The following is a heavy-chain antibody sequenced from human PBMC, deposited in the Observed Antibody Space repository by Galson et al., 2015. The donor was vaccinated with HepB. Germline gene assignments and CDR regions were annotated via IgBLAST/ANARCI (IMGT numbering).Heavy chain of an antibody. J-gene: IGHJ6*02. D-gene: IGHD4-23*01. V-gene: IGHV1-2*04. CDR2: INPNSGGT. CDR3: ARDKGLLGRYGGNPGAYYGMDV. CDR1: GYTFTGYY. Sequence: SVKVSCKASGYTFTGYYMHWVRQAPGQGLEWMGWINPNSGGTNYAQEFQGWVTMTRDTSISTAYMELSRLRSDDTAVYYCARDKGLLGRYGGNPGAYYGMDVWGQGTTVTVSS.